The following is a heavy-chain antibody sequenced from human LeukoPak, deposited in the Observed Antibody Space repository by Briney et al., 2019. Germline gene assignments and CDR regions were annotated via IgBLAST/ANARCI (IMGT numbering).Heavy chain of an antibody. Sequence: GGSLRLSCAASGFAFHLYSLHWVRQAPGKGLEWVAVVSSGGDRQIFAESVKGRFSLSRDSSQNTVSLQMNNLRREDTAVYYCAAEGSTTFYDTFVPLGSWGQGTLVTVSS. CDR2: VSSGGDRQ. CDR3: AAEGSTTFYDTFVPLGS. D-gene: IGHD3-9*01. V-gene: IGHV3-30*14. CDR1: GFAFHLYS. J-gene: IGHJ4*02.